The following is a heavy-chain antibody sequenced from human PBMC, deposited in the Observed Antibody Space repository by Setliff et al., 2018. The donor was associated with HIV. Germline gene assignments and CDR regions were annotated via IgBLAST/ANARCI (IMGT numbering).Heavy chain of an antibody. CDR1: GGSMSRGGYY. J-gene: IGHJ6*03. CDR3: ARAGDGSPFYYYYYMDV. V-gene: IGHV4-31*03. CDR2: IHYSENT. Sequence: SETLSLTCTVSGGSMSRGGYYWSWIRQHPGKGLEWIGYIHYSENTYYNPSLKSRVMLSIDTSKNQFSLNLTSVTVADTAVYYCARAGDGSPFYYYYYMDVWGKGTTVTVS. D-gene: IGHD1-26*01.